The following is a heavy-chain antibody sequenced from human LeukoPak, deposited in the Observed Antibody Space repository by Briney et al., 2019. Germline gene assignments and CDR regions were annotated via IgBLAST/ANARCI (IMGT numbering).Heavy chain of an antibody. V-gene: IGHV3-53*01. Sequence: PGGSLRLSCVSSGFSFSNYAMSWVRQAPGKGLEWVSVIYSGGSTYYADSVKGRFTISRDNSKNTLYLQMNSLRAEDTAVYYCAGVGATVAWAFDIWGQGTMVTVSS. CDR2: IYSGGST. J-gene: IGHJ3*02. CDR3: AGVGATVAWAFDI. D-gene: IGHD1-26*01. CDR1: GFSFSNYA.